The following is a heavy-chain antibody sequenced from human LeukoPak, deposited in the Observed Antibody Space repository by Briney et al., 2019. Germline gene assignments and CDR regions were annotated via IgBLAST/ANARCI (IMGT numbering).Heavy chain of an antibody. J-gene: IGHJ4*02. Sequence: PGGSLRLSCAASGFTFSSYAMSWVRQAPGKGLEWVSAISGSGGSTYYADSVKGRFTISRENAKNSLYLQMNSLRPEDTAAHYCAKDPGYSSSWPPDYWGQGTLVTVSS. CDR2: ISGSGGST. V-gene: IGHV3-23*01. D-gene: IGHD6-13*01. CDR3: AKDPGYSSSWPPDY. CDR1: GFTFSSYA.